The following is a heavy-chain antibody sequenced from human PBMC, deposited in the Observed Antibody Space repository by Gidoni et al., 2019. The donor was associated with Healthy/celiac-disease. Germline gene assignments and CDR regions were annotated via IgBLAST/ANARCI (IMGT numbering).Heavy chain of an antibody. D-gene: IGHD3-10*01. CDR1: GFTFSSSA. CDR2: IRGSGGRK. V-gene: IGHV3-23*01. Sequence: EVQLLESGGGLVQPGGSLSISCAAYGFTFSSSAMSWVRQDPGKGLEVVSSIRGSGGRKYYADSVNGRFTISRDNSKKTLYLQMNSLRAEDTAVYYCAKGGVTMVRGVTRPFDYWGQGTLVTVSS. CDR3: AKGGVTMVRGVTRPFDY. J-gene: IGHJ4*02.